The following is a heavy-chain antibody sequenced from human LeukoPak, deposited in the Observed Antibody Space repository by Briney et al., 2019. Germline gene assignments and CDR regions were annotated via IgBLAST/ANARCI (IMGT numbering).Heavy chain of an antibody. J-gene: IGHJ4*02. CDR2: ISGSGGST. Sequence: GGSLRLSCAASGFTFSSYAVSWVRQAPGKGLEWVSAISGSGGSTYYADSVKGRFTISRDNSKNTLYLQMNSLRAEDTAVYYCANVYGGATFDYWGQGTLVTVSS. CDR1: GFTFSSYA. D-gene: IGHD4-23*01. CDR3: ANVYGGATFDY. V-gene: IGHV3-23*01.